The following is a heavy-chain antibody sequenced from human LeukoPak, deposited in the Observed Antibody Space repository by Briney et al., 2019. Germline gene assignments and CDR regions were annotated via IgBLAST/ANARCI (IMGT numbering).Heavy chain of an antibody. CDR1: GFTFSQYW. D-gene: IGHD5-18*01. V-gene: IGHV3-74*01. Sequence: PGGSLRLSCAASGFTFSQYWMSWVRQAPGKGLVWVSRISSDGSSTSYADSVKGRFTISRDNAQSTLYLQMNRLRAEDTAVYYCARAGVYSYAYVDYWGQGTLVTVSS. CDR3: ARAGVYSYAYVDY. J-gene: IGHJ4*02. CDR2: ISSDGSST.